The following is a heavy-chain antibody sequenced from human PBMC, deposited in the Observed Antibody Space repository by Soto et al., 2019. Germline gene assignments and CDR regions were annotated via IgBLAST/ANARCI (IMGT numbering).Heavy chain of an antibody. V-gene: IGHV4-61*01. CDR3: ARKASTSLYYYYGMDV. J-gene: IGHJ6*02. CDR2: IYYSGST. D-gene: IGHD2-2*01. CDR1: GGSVSSGSYY. Sequence: QVQLQESGPGLVKPSETLSLTCTVSGGSVSSGSYYWSWIRQPPGKGLEWIGYIYYSGSTNYNPSLKSRVTISVDTSKNQFSLKLSSVTAADTAVYYCARKASTSLYYYYGMDVWGQGTTVTVSS.